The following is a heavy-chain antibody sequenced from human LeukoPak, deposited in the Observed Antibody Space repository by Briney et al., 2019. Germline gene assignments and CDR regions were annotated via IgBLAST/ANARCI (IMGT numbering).Heavy chain of an antibody. V-gene: IGHV3-30*04. Sequence: GGSLRLSCAASGFTFSSYAMHWVRQAPGKGLEWVAVISYDGSNKYYADSVKGRFTISRDNSKNTLYLQMNSLRAEDTAVYYCASPYRPEYGSGWHFDYWGQGTLVTVSS. CDR2: ISYDGSNK. CDR3: ASPYRPEYGSGWHFDY. J-gene: IGHJ4*02. D-gene: IGHD6-19*01. CDR1: GFTFSSYA.